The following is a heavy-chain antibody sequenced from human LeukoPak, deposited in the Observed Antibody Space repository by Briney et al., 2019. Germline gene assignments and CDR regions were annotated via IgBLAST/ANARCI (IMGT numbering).Heavy chain of an antibody. CDR1: GGSISSYY. D-gene: IGHD2-21*01. CDR3: ARGVGAYSPFLV. CDR2: IYTSGST. J-gene: IGHJ4*02. V-gene: IGHV4-4*07. Sequence: SETLSLTCTVSGGSISSYYWSWIRQPAGKGLEWIGRIYTSGSTNYNPSLKSRATVSVDTSKNQFSLKLSSVTAADTASYYCARGVGAYSPFLVWGQGTLVTVSS.